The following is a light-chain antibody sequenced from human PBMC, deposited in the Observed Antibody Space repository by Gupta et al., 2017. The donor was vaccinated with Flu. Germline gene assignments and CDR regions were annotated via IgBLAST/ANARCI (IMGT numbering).Light chain of an antibody. Sequence: NFMLTQPHSVSGSPGKTVTISCTRSSGSIATNYVQWYQQRPGRSPTTVIYEDSQRLSGVPDRFSGSIDSSSNSASLTISGLKTEDEADYCCQSYDSINGDVIFGGGTKLTVL. V-gene: IGLV6-57*01. CDR2: EDS. CDR1: SGSIATNY. CDR3: QSYDSINGDVI. J-gene: IGLJ2*01.